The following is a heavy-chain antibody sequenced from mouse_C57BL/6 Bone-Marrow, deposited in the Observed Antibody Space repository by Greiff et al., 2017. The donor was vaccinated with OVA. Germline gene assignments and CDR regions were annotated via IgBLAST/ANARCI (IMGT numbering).Heavy chain of an antibody. D-gene: IGHD1-1*01. Sequence: EAGGGLVQPKGSLKLSCAASGFSFNTYAMNWVRQAPGKGLEWVARIRSKSNNYATYYADSVKDRFTISRDDSESMLYLQMNNVKTEDTAMYYCVRQGGYGSSSAWFAYWGQGTLVTVSA. V-gene: IGHV10-1*01. CDR1: GFSFNTYA. CDR2: IRSKSNNYAT. J-gene: IGHJ3*01. CDR3: VRQGGYGSSSAWFAY.